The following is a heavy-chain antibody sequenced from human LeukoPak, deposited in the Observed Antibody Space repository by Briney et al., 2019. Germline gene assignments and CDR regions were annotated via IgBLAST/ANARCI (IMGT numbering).Heavy chain of an antibody. V-gene: IGHV3-9*01. CDR2: ISWNSGSI. CDR3: AKDIGYSSSYFGY. Sequence: GGSLRLSCAASGFTFDDYAMHWVRQAPGKGLEWVSGISWNSGSIGYADSVKGRFTISRDNAKNSLYLQMNSLRAEDTALYYCAKDIGYSSSYFGYWGQGTLVTVSS. CDR1: GFTFDDYA. D-gene: IGHD6-13*01. J-gene: IGHJ4*02.